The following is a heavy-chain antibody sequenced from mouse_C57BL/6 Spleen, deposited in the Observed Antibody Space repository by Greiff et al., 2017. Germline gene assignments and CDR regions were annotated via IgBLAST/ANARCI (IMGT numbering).Heavy chain of an antibody. CDR2: ISSGSSTI. CDR1: GFTFSDYG. J-gene: IGHJ2*01. V-gene: IGHV5-17*01. Sequence: EVQLVESGGGLVKPGGSLKLSCAASGFTFSDYGMHWVRQAPEKGLEWVAYISSGSSTIYYADTVKGRFTLSRDNAKNTLFLQMTSLRSEDTAMYYCARNDYEALDYWGQGTTLTVSS. CDR3: ARNDYEALDY. D-gene: IGHD2-4*01.